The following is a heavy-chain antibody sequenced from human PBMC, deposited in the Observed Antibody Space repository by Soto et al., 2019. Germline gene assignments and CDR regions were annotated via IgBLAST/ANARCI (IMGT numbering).Heavy chain of an antibody. CDR1: GGTFSSYA. D-gene: IGHD3-22*01. CDR3: VISLRPPYYDSSGPYGHDY. J-gene: IGHJ4*02. V-gene: IGHV1-69*06. Sequence: QVQLVQSGAEVKKPGSSVKVSCKASGGTFSSYAISWVRQAPGQGLEWRGGIIPIFGTANYAQKFQGRVTITADKSTSTAYMELSSLRSEDTAVYYCVISLRPPYYDSSGPYGHDYWGQGTLVTVSS. CDR2: IIPIFGTA.